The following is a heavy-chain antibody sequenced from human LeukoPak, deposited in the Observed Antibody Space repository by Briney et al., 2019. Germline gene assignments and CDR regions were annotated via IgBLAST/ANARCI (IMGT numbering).Heavy chain of an antibody. CDR2: IYHSGST. CDR3: ARSLRVKTKTYYYDSSGSMALDY. D-gene: IGHD3-22*01. CDR1: GGSISSGGYY. Sequence: PSETLSLTCTVSGGSISSGGYYWSWIRQPPGKGLEWIGYIYHSGSTYYNPSLKSRVTISVDRSKNQFSLKLSSVTAADTAVYYCARSLRVKTKTYYYDSSGSMALDYWGQGTLVTVSS. V-gene: IGHV4-30-2*02. J-gene: IGHJ4*02.